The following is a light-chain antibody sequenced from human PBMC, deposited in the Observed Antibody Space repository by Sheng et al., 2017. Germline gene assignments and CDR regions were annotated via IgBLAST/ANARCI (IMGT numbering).Light chain of an antibody. CDR2: KTS. J-gene: IGKJ4*01. Sequence: DVQMTQSPSTLSASVGDRVTITCRASQSISSWLAWYQQKPGKAPNLLIYKTSTLHTGVPSRFSGSGSGTEFSLTISSLQPDDFATYYCQQYDNYSQLTFGGGTKVEIK. CDR3: QQYDNYSQLT. V-gene: IGKV1-5*03. CDR1: QSISSW.